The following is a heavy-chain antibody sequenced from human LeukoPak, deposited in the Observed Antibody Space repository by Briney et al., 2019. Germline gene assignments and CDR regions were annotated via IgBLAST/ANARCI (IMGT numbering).Heavy chain of an antibody. V-gene: IGHV4-4*09. Sequence: SETLSLTYTVSGGSIGSYYWSWIRQPPGKGLEWIGYIYASGSTNYNPSLKSRVTISVDTSKNQFSLKVSSVTAADTAVYYCARGRHSGTYSYYYMDVWGRGTTVTVSS. CDR3: ARGRHSGTYSYYYMDV. D-gene: IGHD6-13*01. J-gene: IGHJ6*03. CDR1: GGSIGSYY. CDR2: IYASGST.